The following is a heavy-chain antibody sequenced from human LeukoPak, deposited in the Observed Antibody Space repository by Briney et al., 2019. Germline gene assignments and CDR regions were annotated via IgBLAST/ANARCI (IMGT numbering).Heavy chain of an antibody. CDR2: IGYTGRT. V-gene: IGHV4-59*01. CDR3: ARDSWWDGSKTFSDWFGP. D-gene: IGHD3-10*01. Sequence: SETLSLTCTVSGGSIGSYCWSWVRQPPEKGLDWFGNIGYTGRTNYNPSLKSRVTMSIDTSKNQFSLRLNSVTAADTAVYYCARDSWWDGSKTFSDWFGPWGQGTLVTVSS. J-gene: IGHJ5*02. CDR1: GGSIGSYC.